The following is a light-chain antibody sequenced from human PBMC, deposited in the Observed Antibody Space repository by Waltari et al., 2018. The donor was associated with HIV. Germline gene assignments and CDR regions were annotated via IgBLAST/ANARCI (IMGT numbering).Light chain of an antibody. CDR1: DLHDYEH. Sequence: QSALTHPASVSGSPGQSITIPCDLHDYEHLSWYQRHPGKAPKVIIYEVSNRPSGLSNRFSGSKSGNTATLTISGLQPEDEADYFCTSYITSATPVFGRGTKVTV. CDR2: EVS. CDR3: TSYITSATPV. V-gene: IGLV2-14*01. J-gene: IGLJ6*01.